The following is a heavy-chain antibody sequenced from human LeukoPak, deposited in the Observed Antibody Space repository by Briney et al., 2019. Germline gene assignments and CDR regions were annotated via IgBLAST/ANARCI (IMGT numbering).Heavy chain of an antibody. CDR2: ISGAGGTT. CDR3: ARDPNGDYIGAFEI. D-gene: IGHD4-17*01. V-gene: IGHV3-23*01. Sequence: GGSLRLSCAASGFTFSSYAMMWLRQAPGKGLEWVSAISGAGGTTLYADSVKGRFTISRDNSKNTLYLQMTSLRVEDTAVYYCARDPNGDYIGAFEIWGQGTMDTVSS. J-gene: IGHJ3*02. CDR1: GFTFSSYA.